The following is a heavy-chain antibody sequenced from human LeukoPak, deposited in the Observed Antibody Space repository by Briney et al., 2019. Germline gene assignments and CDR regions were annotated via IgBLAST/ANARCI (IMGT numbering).Heavy chain of an antibody. J-gene: IGHJ4*02. V-gene: IGHV1-69*13. CDR2: IIPIFGTA. D-gene: IGHD5-18*01. Sequence: ASVKVSCKASGGTFSSYAISWVRQAPGQGLEWMGGIIPIFGTANYAQKFQGRVTITADESTSTAYMELSSLRSEDTAVYYCLSGRRGYSYGQTYAFDYWGQGTLVTVSS. CDR1: GGTFSSYA. CDR3: LSGRRGYSYGQTYAFDY.